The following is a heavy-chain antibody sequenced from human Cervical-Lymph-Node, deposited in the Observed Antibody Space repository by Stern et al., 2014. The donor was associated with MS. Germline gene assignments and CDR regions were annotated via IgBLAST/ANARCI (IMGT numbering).Heavy chain of an antibody. CDR2: LHSSGTT. CDR3: ARGAETATPWDF. Sequence: VQLVQSGPRLVKPSETLSLTCTVSGGSIRSYYWNWIRQPPGTGLAWIGYLHSSGTTHTKSSLNSRVTISVVTSKNQFSLILNSVTAADTAVYYCARGAETATPWDFWGQGTLVTVSS. V-gene: IGHV4-59*01. D-gene: IGHD5-24*01. J-gene: IGHJ4*02. CDR1: GGSIRSYY.